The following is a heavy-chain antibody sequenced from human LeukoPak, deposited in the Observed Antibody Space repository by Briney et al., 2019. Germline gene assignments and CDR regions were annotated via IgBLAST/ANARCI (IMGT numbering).Heavy chain of an antibody. CDR3: ATRAWGHSSDASAYRS. CDR2: INPNSGVT. Sequence: ASVKVSCTTSGYTFTDYYIHWVRQAPGQGLEWVGRINPNSGVTHFAQKFQGRVTMTRDTSIGAAYLELSSLGSEDTAIFYCATRAWGHSSDASAYRSWGQGTLVTVAS. J-gene: IGHJ5*02. V-gene: IGHV1-2*06. D-gene: IGHD3-22*01. CDR1: GYTFTDYY.